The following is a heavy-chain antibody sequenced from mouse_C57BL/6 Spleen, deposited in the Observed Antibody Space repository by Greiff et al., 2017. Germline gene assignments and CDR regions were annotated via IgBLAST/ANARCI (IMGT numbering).Heavy chain of an antibody. V-gene: IGHV5-12*01. J-gene: IGHJ4*01. CDR3: AGYYRWMDY. CDR2: ISNGGGST. D-gene: IGHD2-12*01. CDR1: GFTFSDYY. Sequence: EVKLVESGGGLVQPGGSLKLSCAASGFTFSDYYMYWVRQTPEKRLEWVAYISNGGGSTYYPDTVQGRFTISRDNAKNTLYLQMSRLKSEDTAMCYCAGYYRWMDYWGQGTSVTVSS.